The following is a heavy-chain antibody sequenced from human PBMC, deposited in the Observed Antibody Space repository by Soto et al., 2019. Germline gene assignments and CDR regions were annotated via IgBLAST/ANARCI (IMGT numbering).Heavy chain of an antibody. CDR2: IGTAGDT. D-gene: IGHD6-13*01. J-gene: IGHJ5*02. V-gene: IGHV3-13*01. CDR3: ARATYPSSSWYGWFDP. Sequence: EVQLVESGGGLVQPGGSLRLSCAASGFTFSSYDMHWVRQATGKGLEWVSAIGTAGDTYYPGSVKGRFTISRENAKNSLYLQMNSLRAEDTAVYYCARATYPSSSWYGWFDPWGQGTLVTVSS. CDR1: GFTFSSYD.